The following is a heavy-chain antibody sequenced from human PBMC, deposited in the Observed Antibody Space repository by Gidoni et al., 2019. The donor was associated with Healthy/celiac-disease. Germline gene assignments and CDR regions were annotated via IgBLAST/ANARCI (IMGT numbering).Heavy chain of an antibody. V-gene: IGHV3-7*01. CDR3: AREAEYNWNR. Sequence: QDGSEKYYVDSVKGRFTISRDNAKNSLYLQMNSLRAEDTAVYYCAREAEYNWNRWGQGTLVTVSS. CDR2: QDGSEK. J-gene: IGHJ5*02. D-gene: IGHD1-20*01.